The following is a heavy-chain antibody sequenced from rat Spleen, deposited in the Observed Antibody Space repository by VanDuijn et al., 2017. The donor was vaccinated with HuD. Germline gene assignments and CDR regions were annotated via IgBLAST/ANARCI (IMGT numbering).Heavy chain of an antibody. J-gene: IGHJ2*01. CDR2: INSAGST. CDR1: FYSITSSYR. V-gene: IGHV3-3*01. D-gene: IGHD1-2*01. Sequence: EVLLQESGPGLVKPSQSLSLTCSVTFYSITSSYRWNWIRKFPGNKLEWMGYINSAGSTNYNPSLKSRISITRDTSKNQFFLQVNSVTTEDTATYYCARASYSSYIPFDYWGQGVMVTVSS. CDR3: ARASYSSYIPFDY.